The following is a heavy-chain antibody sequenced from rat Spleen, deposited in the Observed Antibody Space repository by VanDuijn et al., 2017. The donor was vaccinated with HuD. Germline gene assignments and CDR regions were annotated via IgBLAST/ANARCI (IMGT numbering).Heavy chain of an antibody. V-gene: IGHV5-7*01. CDR1: GFTFSSYG. D-gene: IGHD1-11*01. Sequence: EVQVVESGGGLVQPGGSLKLSCAASGFTFSSYGMAWVRQAPKKGLEWVATISYDGSSTYYRDSVKGRFTISRDNAKSTLYLQMDSLRSEDTATYYCVKDRDGGYAFDYWGQGVMVTVSS. CDR3: VKDRDGGYAFDY. J-gene: IGHJ2*01. CDR2: ISYDGSST.